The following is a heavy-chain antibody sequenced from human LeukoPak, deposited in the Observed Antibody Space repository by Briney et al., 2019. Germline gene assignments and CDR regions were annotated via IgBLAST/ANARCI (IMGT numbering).Heavy chain of an antibody. CDR2: VSGSGST. D-gene: IGHD3-22*01. J-gene: IGHJ4*02. Sequence: SETLSLTCTVSGGSISSYYWSWIRQAPGKGLEWIGYVSGSGSTKYNPSLKSRVSMSADTSKNQLSLQLTSLSAADTAVYYCVRARGYFVPDSWGPGTLVTVSS. V-gene: IGHV4-59*01. CDR1: GGSISSYY. CDR3: VRARGYFVPDS.